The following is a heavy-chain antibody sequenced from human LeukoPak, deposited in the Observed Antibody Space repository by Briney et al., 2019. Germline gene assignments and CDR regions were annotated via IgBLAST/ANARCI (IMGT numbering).Heavy chain of an antibody. CDR2: INPNSGGT. CDR3: ARDGIAEAGRYYYYYMDV. J-gene: IGHJ6*03. V-gene: IGHV1-2*02. Sequence: ASVKVSCKASGYTFTSYYMHWVRQAPGQGLEWMGWINPNSGGTNYAQKFQGRVTMTRDTSISTAYMELSRLRSDDTAVYYCARDGIAEAGRYYYYYMDVWGKGTTVTVSS. D-gene: IGHD6-13*01. CDR1: GYTFTSYY.